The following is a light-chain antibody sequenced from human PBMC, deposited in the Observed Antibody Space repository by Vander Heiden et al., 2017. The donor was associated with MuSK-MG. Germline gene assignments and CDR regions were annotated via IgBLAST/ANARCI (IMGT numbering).Light chain of an antibody. J-gene: IGKJ4*01. CDR2: GAS. CDR1: QSISSY. CDR3: QQSDSTLIT. Sequence: IQMTQSPSSLSASVGDRVTITCRASQSISSYLNWYQQKPGKAPKLLIYGASSLQSGVPSRFSGSGSGTDFTLTISRLQPEDFATYYCQQSDSTLITFGGGTKVEIK. V-gene: IGKV1-39*01.